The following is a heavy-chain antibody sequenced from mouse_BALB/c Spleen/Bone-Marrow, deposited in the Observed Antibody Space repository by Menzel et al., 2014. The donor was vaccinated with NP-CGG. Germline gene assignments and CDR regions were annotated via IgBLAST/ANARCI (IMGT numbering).Heavy chain of an antibody. CDR3: ARYYRYDGFTY. CDR2: INPSTGYT. J-gene: IGHJ3*01. CDR1: GYTFTSYW. D-gene: IGHD2-14*01. Sequence: QAQLQQSGAELAKPGASVKMSCKASGYTFTSYWMHWVKQRPGQGLEWIGYINPSTGYTEYNQKFKDKATLTADKSSSTAYMQLSSLTSEDSAVYYCARYYRYDGFTYWGQGTLVTVSA. V-gene: IGHV1-7*01.